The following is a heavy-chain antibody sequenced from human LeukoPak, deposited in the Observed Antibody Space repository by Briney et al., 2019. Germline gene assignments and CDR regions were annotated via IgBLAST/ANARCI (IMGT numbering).Heavy chain of an antibody. V-gene: IGHV4-34*01. CDR2: INHSGST. Sequence: SETLSLTCAVYGGSFSGYYWRWIRQPPGKGLEWIGEINHSGSTNYNPSLKSRVTISVDTSKNQFSLKLSSVTAADTAVYYCARRALVVVPAAIKGFDYWGQGTLVTVSS. CDR3: ARRALVVVPAAIKGFDY. J-gene: IGHJ4*02. D-gene: IGHD2-2*02. CDR1: GGSFSGYY.